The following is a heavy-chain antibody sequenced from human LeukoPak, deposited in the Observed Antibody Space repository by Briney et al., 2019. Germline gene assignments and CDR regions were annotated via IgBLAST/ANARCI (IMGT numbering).Heavy chain of an antibody. D-gene: IGHD2-2*01. CDR3: ARVALGYCSSTSCPDFDY. CDR2: ISAYNGNT. Sequence: GASVKVSCKASGYTFTSYGISWVRQAPGQGLEWVGWISAYNGNTNYAQKLQGRVTMTTDTSTSTAYMELRSLRSDDTAVYYCARVALGYCSSTSCPDFDYWGQGTLVTVSS. J-gene: IGHJ4*02. CDR1: GYTFTSYG. V-gene: IGHV1-18*01.